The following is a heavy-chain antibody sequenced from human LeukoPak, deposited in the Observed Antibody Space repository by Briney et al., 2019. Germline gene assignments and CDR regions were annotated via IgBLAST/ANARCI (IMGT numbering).Heavy chain of an antibody. J-gene: IGHJ4*02. V-gene: IGHV4-61*01. CDR1: GGSISSGSYS. CDR3: ARTPFSVVTPYFDY. D-gene: IGHD4-23*01. CDR2: IYKSGST. Sequence: SETLSLTCTVSGGSISSGSYSWSWIRQPPGKGLEWIGYIYKSGSTNYNPSLKSRVTISVDTSKQQFSLKLSSVTAADTAVYYCARTPFSVVTPYFDYWGQGTLVTVSS.